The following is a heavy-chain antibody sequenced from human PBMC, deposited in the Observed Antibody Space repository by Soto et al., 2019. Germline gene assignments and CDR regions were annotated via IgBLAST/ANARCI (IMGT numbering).Heavy chain of an antibody. J-gene: IGHJ4*02. CDR2: IYQSGNT. CDR1: GGSISTNNW. D-gene: IGHD2-15*01. V-gene: IGHV4-4*02. Sequence: QVQLQESGPGLVKPSGTLSLTCAVSGGSISTNNWWSWVRRPPGKGLEWIGEIYQSGNTNYNSSLEMWVTISIDKSRKEFELNVRSVPAADSAVYYCARVMGVASGGPLACWGQGALVSVSS. CDR3: ARVMGVASGGPLAC.